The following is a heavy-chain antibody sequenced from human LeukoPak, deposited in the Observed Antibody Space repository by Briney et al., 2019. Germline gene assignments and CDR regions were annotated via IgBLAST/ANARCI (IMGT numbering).Heavy chain of an antibody. Sequence: GGSLRLSCAASGFTFSDYFMTWIRQAPGKGLECVSYISGSGSHTDYADSVKGRFTISRDNAKNSLYLQMSSLRAEDTAVYYRARGNYGMDVWGQGTTVTVSS. CDR3: ARGNYGMDV. J-gene: IGHJ6*02. V-gene: IGHV3-11*05. CDR2: ISGSGSHT. CDR1: GFTFSDYF.